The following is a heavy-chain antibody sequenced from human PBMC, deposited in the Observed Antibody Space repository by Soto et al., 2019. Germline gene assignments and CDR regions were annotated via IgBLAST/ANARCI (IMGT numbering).Heavy chain of an antibody. J-gene: IGHJ4*02. CDR1: GGTFSSYA. V-gene: IGHV1-69*13. Sequence: SVKVSCKASGGTFSSYAISWVRQAPGQGLEWMGGIIPIFGTANYAQKFQGRVTITADESTSTAYMELSSLRSEDTAVYYCARIYGSGSYYNPYLDYWDQGTLVTVSS. CDR2: IIPIFGTA. D-gene: IGHD3-10*01. CDR3: ARIYGSGSYYNPYLDY.